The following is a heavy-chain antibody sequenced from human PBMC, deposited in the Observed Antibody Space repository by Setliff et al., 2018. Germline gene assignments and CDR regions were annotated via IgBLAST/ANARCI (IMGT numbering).Heavy chain of an antibody. V-gene: IGHV4-39*01. CDR2: MDYSGRT. D-gene: IGHD5-18*01. CDR1: GGSISTSDYY. J-gene: IGHJ5*02. Sequence: SETLSLTCTVSGGSISTSDYYWGWIRQPPGKRLECMGGMDYSGRTYHNPFLQSRVTISIDTSKNQFSLKLSSVTAADTAVYYCARARIQLWSSPYNWFDPWGQGTLVTVSS. CDR3: ARARIQLWSSPYNWFDP.